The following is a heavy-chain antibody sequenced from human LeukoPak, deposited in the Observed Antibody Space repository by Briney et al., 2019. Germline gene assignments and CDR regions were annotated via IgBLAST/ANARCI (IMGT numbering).Heavy chain of an antibody. CDR2: ISSSSSTI. CDR3: ARVLRYFDWLEGYYMDV. D-gene: IGHD3-9*01. V-gene: IGHV3-48*01. Sequence: GGSLRLSCAASGFTFSSYSMNWVRQAPGKGLEWVSYISSSSSTIYYADSVKGRFTISRDNAKNSLYLQMNSLRAEDTAVYYCARVLRYFDWLEGYYMDVWGKGTTVIVSS. CDR1: GFTFSSYS. J-gene: IGHJ6*03.